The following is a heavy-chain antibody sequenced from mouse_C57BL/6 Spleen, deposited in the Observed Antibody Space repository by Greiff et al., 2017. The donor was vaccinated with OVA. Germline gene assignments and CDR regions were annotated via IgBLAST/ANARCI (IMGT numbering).Heavy chain of an antibody. Sequence: QVQLQQPGAELVMPGASVKLSCKASGYTFTSYWMHWVKQRPGQGLEWIGEIDPSDSYTNYNQKFKGKSTLTVDKSSSTAYMQLSSLTSEDSAVYYCARASYGRDYAMDYWGQGTSVTVSS. CDR3: ARASYGRDYAMDY. J-gene: IGHJ4*01. CDR1: GYTFTSYW. CDR2: IDPSDSYT. V-gene: IGHV1-69*01. D-gene: IGHD2-12*01.